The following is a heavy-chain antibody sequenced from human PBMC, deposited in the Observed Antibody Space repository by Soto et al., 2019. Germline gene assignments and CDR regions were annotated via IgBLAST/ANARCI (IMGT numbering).Heavy chain of an antibody. D-gene: IGHD3-16*01. V-gene: IGHV3-23*01. CDR3: AKDRRAGGNSAFYFDF. Sequence: GGSLRLSCAASGFKFSNYAMSWVRQAPGKGLEWVSLISATGGGTYCADSVKGRFTISRDNSHNTLYLQVHSLTAEDTAVYYCAKDRRAGGNSAFYFDFWGQGAQVTVSS. J-gene: IGHJ4*02. CDR1: GFKFSNYA. CDR2: ISATGGGT.